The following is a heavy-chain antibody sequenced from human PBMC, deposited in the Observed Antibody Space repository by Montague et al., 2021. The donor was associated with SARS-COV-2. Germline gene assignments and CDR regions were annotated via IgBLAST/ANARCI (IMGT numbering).Heavy chain of an antibody. D-gene: IGHD1-20*01. CDR3: VRDQGRSNWNYPDY. J-gene: IGHJ4*02. V-gene: IGHV4-4*07. CDR2: IYNSGST. CDR1: GGSFSGYY. Sequence: SETLSLTCTVSGGSFSGYYWSWFRQSAGKGLEWIGRIYNSGSTSYNPSLKSRVTTSVDTSKNQFSLKLSSVAAADTAVYYCVRDQGRSNWNYPDYWGQGTLVTVSS.